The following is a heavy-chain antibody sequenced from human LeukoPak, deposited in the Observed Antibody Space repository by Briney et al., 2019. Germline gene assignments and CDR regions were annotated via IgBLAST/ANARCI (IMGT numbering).Heavy chain of an antibody. CDR3: SKGGWGAITDY. V-gene: IGHV3-23*01. Sequence: QAGGSLRLSCAASGFTINTYAMTWVRQAPGKGLEGVSDIDSSGGRTNYADSVKGRFTISRDIFRNPLYLQMNSLRAEDTAVYYCSKGGWGAITDYWGQGTLVTVSS. D-gene: IGHD1-26*01. J-gene: IGHJ4*02. CDR1: GFTINTYA. CDR2: IDSSGGRT.